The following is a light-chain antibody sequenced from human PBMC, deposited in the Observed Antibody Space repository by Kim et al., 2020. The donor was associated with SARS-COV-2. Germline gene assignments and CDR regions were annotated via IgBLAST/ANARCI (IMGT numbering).Light chain of an antibody. CDR3: QQYKSFALT. CDR2: QAS. J-gene: IGKJ4*02. Sequence: DLQMTQSPSTLSASVGDRVTITCRASQSIGTWFAWYLQKPGKAPKLLIYQASSVESGVPSRVSGSGSGTEFTLTISSLHPDDTATYYCQQYKSFALTFGGGTKVDIK. V-gene: IGKV1-5*03. CDR1: QSIGTW.